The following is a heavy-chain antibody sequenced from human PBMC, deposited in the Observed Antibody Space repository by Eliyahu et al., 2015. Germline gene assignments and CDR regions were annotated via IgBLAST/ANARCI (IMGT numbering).Heavy chain of an antibody. CDR1: GGXLNGNX. CDR2: IYTSWTT. V-gene: IGHV4-4*07. CDR3: TGAPIVGTTVDFQY. Sequence: QVQLQESGPGLVKPSETXSLTCXVSGGXLNGNXWXWIRQPAGKGLEWIARIYTSWTTNYNPSLNSRVTISLDTSRNQFSLKLSSMTAADTAVYYCTGAPIVGTTVDFQYWGQGTLVTVSS. J-gene: IGHJ1*01. D-gene: IGHD1-26*01.